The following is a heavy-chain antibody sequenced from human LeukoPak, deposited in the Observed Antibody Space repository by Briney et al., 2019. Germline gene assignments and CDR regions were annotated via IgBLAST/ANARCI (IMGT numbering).Heavy chain of an antibody. CDR1: GFTFSSYA. J-gene: IGHJ5*02. D-gene: IGHD2-2*02. V-gene: IGHV3-23*01. CDR3: ARDRGYCSSTSCYRFRFDP. Sequence: SGGSLRLSCAASGFTFSSYAMGWVRQAPGKGLEWVSAISGSGDTYYADSVKGRFTISRDNSKNTLYLQMNSLRAEDTAVYYCARDRGYCSSTSCYRFRFDPWGQGTLVTVSS. CDR2: ISGSGDT.